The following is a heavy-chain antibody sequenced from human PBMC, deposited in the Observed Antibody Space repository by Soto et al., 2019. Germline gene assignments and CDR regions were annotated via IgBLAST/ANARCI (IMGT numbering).Heavy chain of an antibody. CDR1: GGTFSPYT. CDR2: IIPFHGVT. Sequence: QVQLVQSGAEVKKPGSSVKVSCKASGGTFSPYTINWVRQAPGQGLEWMGRIIPFHGVTNYAQKFQARVTITADKSTSTASMELSGRRFEDTAMYYCTRDWEITVSTWSFGGFWGRGTLVTVSS. D-gene: IGHD3-10*01. V-gene: IGHV1-69*08. J-gene: IGHJ4*02. CDR3: TRDWEITVSTWSFGGF.